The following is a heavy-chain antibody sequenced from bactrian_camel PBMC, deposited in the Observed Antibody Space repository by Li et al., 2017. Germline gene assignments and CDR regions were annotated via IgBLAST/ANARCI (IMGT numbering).Heavy chain of an antibody. Sequence: HVQLVESGGGSVQAGGSLKLSCAGSLSIFSRCGMGWYRQAPGKERELVSLISSDGTLSYADSVQGRFTISQDVVKNLVYLQMNDLKPEDTAVYYCAADRGTVTVVTACEDWSLGTQVTVS. D-gene: IGHD5*01. V-gene: IGHV3S53*01. CDR2: ISSDGTL. J-gene: IGHJ4*01. CDR1: LSIFSRCG.